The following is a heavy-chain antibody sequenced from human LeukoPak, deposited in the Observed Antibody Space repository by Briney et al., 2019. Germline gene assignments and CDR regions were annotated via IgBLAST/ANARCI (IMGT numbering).Heavy chain of an antibody. D-gene: IGHD6-13*01. V-gene: IGHV3-30*01. CDR2: ISYDGSNK. J-gene: IGHJ6*03. CDR1: GFTFSSYA. Sequence: PGRSLRLSCAASGFTFSSYAMHWVRQAPGKGLEWVAVISYDGSNKYYADSVKGRFTISRDNSKNTLYLQMNSLRAEDTAVYYCARDPRGSSWYRGLYMDVWGKRTTVTVSS. CDR3: ARDPRGSSWYRGLYMDV.